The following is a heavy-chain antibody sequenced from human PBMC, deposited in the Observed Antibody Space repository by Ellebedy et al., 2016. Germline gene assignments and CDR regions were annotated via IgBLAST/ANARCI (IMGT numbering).Heavy chain of an antibody. J-gene: IGHJ4*02. CDR3: ANVGGSGTYYNGY. Sequence: GESLKISCAASGFTFSSHAMSWVRQAPGKGLEWVSAVVGSGERTFYADSVKGRFTISRDNSKNRLYLQMSSLKVEDTATYYCANVGGSGTYYNGYWGLGTLVTVSS. V-gene: IGHV3-23*01. CDR2: VVGSGERT. D-gene: IGHD3-10*01. CDR1: GFTFSSHA.